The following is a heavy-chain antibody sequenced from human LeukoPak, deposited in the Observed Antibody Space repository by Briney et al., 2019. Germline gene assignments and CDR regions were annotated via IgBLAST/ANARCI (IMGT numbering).Heavy chain of an antibody. Sequence: SSETLSLTCTVSGGSISSYYWSWIRQPPGKGLEWIGYIYYSGSTNYNPSLKSRVTISVDTSKNQFSLKLSSVTAADTAVYYCARGSYNSSWLNAFDIWGQGTMVTVSS. CDR3: ARGSYNSSWLNAFDI. J-gene: IGHJ3*02. D-gene: IGHD6-13*01. V-gene: IGHV4-59*01. CDR1: GGSISSYY. CDR2: IYYSGST.